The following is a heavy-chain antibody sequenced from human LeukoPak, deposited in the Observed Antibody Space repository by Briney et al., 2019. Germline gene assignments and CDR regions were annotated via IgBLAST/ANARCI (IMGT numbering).Heavy chain of an antibody. Sequence: SETLSLTCTVSGGSIFSYYWSWIRQPPGKGLEWIGDIYDSGSTRYNTSLGSRVTISVDTSKNQFSLKLSSVTAADTAVYYCAKGGSTNFYYGDVWGQGTTVTVSS. CDR3: AKGGSTNFYYGDV. D-gene: IGHD2/OR15-2a*01. CDR1: GGSIFSYY. CDR2: IYDSGST. J-gene: IGHJ6*02. V-gene: IGHV4-59*01.